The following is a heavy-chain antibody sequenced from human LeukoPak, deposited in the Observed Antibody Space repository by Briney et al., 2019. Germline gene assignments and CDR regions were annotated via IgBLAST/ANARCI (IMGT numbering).Heavy chain of an antibody. CDR3: AKVGGSGHGDYFDY. CDR1: GYSISSAYY. J-gene: IGHJ4*02. CDR2: ISHSGNT. D-gene: IGHD4-23*01. Sequence: SETLSLTCTVSGYSISSAYYWGWIRQPPGKGLEWIGSISHSGNTFYSPSLKSRVTISVDTSKNQFSLKLNSVTAADTAVYYCAKVGGSGHGDYFDYWGQGTLVTVSS. V-gene: IGHV4-38-2*02.